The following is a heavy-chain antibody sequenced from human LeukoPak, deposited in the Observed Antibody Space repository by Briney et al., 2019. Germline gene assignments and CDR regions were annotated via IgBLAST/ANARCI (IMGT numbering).Heavy chain of an antibody. CDR1: GITLSSYS. Sequence: GSLRLSCGASGITLSSYSMHLGRQASGKGVEGVAVISYGGSNKYYADSVKGRFTISRDNSKNTLYLQMNSLRAEDTAVYYCARGTGLLLWFGELFSAFDIWGQGTMVTVSS. CDR3: ARGTGLLLWFGELFSAFDI. J-gene: IGHJ3*02. V-gene: IGHV3-30*04. CDR2: ISYGGSNK. D-gene: IGHD3-10*01.